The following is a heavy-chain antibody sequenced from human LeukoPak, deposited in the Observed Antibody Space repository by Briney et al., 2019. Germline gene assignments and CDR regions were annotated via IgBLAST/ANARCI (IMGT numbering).Heavy chain of an antibody. CDR3: ARDGDSSGGKHYYYYYMDV. D-gene: IGHD6-19*01. CDR2: IYTSGST. CDR1: GDSIHSYY. V-gene: IGHV4-4*07. J-gene: IGHJ6*03. Sequence: SETLSLTCSISGDSIHSYYWNWIRQSAGKGLEWIGRIYTSGSTNYNPSLKSRVTMSVDTSKNQFSLKLSSVTAADTAVYYCARDGDSSGGKHYYYYYMDVWGKGTTVTISS.